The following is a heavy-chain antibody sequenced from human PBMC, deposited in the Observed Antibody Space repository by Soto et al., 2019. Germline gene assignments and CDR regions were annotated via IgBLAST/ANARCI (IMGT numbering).Heavy chain of an antibody. CDR3: VCGGNYFFY. J-gene: IGHJ4*02. D-gene: IGHD3-16*01. CDR2: INQDASER. Sequence: EVQLVESGGGLVQPGGSLRLSCAASEFTFSKYWMTWVRQSPGKGLEWVANINQDASERYSVDSVRGRFTISRDNAKNSLYLQMNSLRAEDTAVYYCVCGGNYFFYWGQGTLVTVST. V-gene: IGHV3-7*01. CDR1: EFTFSKYW.